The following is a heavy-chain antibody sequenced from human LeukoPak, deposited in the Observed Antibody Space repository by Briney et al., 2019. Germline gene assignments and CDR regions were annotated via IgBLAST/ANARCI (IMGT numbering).Heavy chain of an antibody. J-gene: IGHJ4*02. D-gene: IGHD6-19*01. Sequence: GGSLRLSCAASGFTFSSYGMHWVRQAPGKGLEWVAVISYDGSNKYYADSVKGRFTISRDNSKNTLYLQMNSLRAEDTAVYYCAKDQWLVPPGGFGYWGQGTLVTVSS. CDR2: ISYDGSNK. CDR1: GFTFSSYG. CDR3: AKDQWLVPPGGFGY. V-gene: IGHV3-30*18.